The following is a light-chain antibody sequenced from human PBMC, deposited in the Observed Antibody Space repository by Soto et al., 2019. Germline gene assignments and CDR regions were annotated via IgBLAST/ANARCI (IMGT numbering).Light chain of an antibody. J-gene: IGLJ1*01. Sequence: SYELTQPPSVSVAPGQTARIPCGGNNIGSKDVHWYQQKPGQAPMLVVYDDVDRPSGIPERFSGSNSGNTATLTISRVEGGDEADYYCSSYTIINTYVFGTGTKVTVL. CDR3: SSYTIINTYV. CDR2: DDV. CDR1: NIGSKD. V-gene: IGLV3-21*02.